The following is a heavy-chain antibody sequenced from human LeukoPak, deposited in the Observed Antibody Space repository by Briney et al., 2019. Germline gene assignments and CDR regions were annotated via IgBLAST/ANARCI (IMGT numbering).Heavy chain of an antibody. V-gene: IGHV3-74*01. Sequence: GGSLRLSCAASGFTFSSSWMHWVRQAPGKGLVWVSRINSDGRSTNYADSVKGRFTISRDNAKNSLYLHMNSLTVEDTAVYYCSRDPRHNDYWGQGTLVTVSS. J-gene: IGHJ4*02. CDR1: GFTFSSSW. CDR2: INSDGRST. CDR3: SRDPRHNDY.